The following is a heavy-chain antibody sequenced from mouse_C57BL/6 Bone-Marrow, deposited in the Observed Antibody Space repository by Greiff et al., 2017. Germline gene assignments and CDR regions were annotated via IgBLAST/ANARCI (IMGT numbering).Heavy chain of an antibody. CDR2: INSDGSST. Sequence: EVQLMESEGGLVQPGSSMKLSCTASGFTFSDYYMTWVRQVPEKGLEWVANINSDGSSTYYLDSLKGRFIISRDNAKNILYLQMSSLKSEDTATYYCARDGYYYGSSPSYFDYWGQGTTLTVSS. D-gene: IGHD1-1*01. V-gene: IGHV5-16*01. CDR1: GFTFSDYY. J-gene: IGHJ2*01. CDR3: ARDGYYYGSSPSYFDY.